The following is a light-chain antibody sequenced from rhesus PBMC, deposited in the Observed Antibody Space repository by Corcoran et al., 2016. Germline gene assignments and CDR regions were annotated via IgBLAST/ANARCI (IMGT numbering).Light chain of an antibody. CDR2: YKSDSDT. Sequence: KPMLTQPASLSASPGASDSLTCNFSGGISFADYQIHWYQQKTGSPPRWLLRYKSDSDTGQGSGVPSRFSGSKDGSANTGILHISGLLSEDEADYYCAIGHSSGYIFGAGTRLTVL. CDR3: AIGHSSGYI. CDR1: GGISFADYQ. J-gene: IGLJ1*01. V-gene: IGLV5-62*01.